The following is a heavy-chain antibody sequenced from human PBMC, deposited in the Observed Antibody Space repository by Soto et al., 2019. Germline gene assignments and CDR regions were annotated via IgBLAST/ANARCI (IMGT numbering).Heavy chain of an antibody. CDR2: IYYSGYT. V-gene: IGHV4-30-4*01. Sequence: QVHLQESGPGLVKPPQTLSLTCTVSGVSINNGDYYWNWIRQSPGKGLEWIGSIYYSGYTFYNPSLKSRLTISLDTSKNRFSVKLQSVTAADSAVYYCARLHGHFWGGFDSWGWGAQVTVSS. D-gene: IGHD3-3*02. CDR3: ARLHGHFWGGFDS. J-gene: IGHJ4*02. CDR1: GVSINNGDYY.